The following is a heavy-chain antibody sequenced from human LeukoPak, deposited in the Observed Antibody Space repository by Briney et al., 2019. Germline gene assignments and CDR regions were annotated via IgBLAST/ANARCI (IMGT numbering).Heavy chain of an antibody. CDR1: GGSISSYY. J-gene: IGHJ2*01. D-gene: IGHD6-13*01. V-gene: IGHV4-4*07. CDR3: ARGAARIAAAGTDWYFDL. CDR2: IYTSGST. Sequence: SETLSLTCTVSGGSISSYYWSWIRQPAGKGLEWIGRIYTSGSTNYNPSLKSRVTISVDTSKNQFSLKLSSVTAADTAVYYCARGAARIAAAGTDWYFDLWGRGTLVTVSS.